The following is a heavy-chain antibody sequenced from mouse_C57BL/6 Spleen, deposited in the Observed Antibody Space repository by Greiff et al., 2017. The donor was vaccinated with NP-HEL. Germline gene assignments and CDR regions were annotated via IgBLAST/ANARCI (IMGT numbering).Heavy chain of an antibody. Sequence: QVHVKQPGAELVRPGTSVKLSCKASGYTFTSYWMHWVKQRPGQGLEWIGVIDPSDSYTNYNQKFKGKATLTVDTSSSTAYMQLSSLTSEDSAVYYCAREGVLRRRGDYWGQGTTLTVSS. CDR2: IDPSDSYT. CDR1: GYTFTSYW. D-gene: IGHD2-12*01. V-gene: IGHV1-59*01. CDR3: AREGVLRRRGDY. J-gene: IGHJ2*01.